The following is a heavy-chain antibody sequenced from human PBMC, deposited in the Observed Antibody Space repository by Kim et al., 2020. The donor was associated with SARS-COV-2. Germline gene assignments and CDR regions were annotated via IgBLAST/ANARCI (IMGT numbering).Heavy chain of an antibody. CDR1: GFTFSSYA. Sequence: GGSLRLSCAASGFTFSSYAMHWVRQAPGKGLEWVAVISYDGSNKYYADSVKGRFTISRDNSKNTLYLQMNSLRAEDTAVYYCARDMSPVDTASSWGQGTLVTVSS. CDR3: ARDMSPVDTASS. CDR2: ISYDGSNK. J-gene: IGHJ5*02. V-gene: IGHV3-30*04. D-gene: IGHD5-18*01.